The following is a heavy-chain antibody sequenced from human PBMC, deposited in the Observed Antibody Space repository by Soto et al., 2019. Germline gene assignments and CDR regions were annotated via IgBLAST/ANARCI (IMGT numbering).Heavy chain of an antibody. Sequence: PGESLKISCKGSGYRFTDYWIGWVRQMPGKGLEWMGIINPDDSDTRYSPSFQGQVTISADKSISTAYLQWSSLKASDTAMYYCARLRDLDFWAWGQGTLVTVS. D-gene: IGHD3-10*01. V-gene: IGHV5-51*01. CDR2: INPDDSDT. CDR3: ARLRDLDFWA. J-gene: IGHJ4*02. CDR1: GYRFTDYW.